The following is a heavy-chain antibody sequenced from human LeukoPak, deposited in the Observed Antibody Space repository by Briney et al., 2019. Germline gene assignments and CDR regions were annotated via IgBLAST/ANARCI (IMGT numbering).Heavy chain of an antibody. J-gene: IGHJ4*02. CDR1: GFTFSSYS. V-gene: IGHV3-21*01. D-gene: IGHD1-1*01. CDR2: ISPSGSAI. Sequence: GGSLRLSCAASGFTFSSYSMNWVRQAPGRGLEWVSSISPSGSAIFYAHSVKGRFTISRDNAKNSLYLQMNSLRAEDTALYFCASGIRERGFDSWGQGTLVTVSS. CDR3: ASGIRERGFDS.